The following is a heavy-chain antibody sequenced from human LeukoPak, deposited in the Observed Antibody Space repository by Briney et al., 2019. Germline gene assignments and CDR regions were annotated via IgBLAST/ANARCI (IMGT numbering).Heavy chain of an antibody. J-gene: IGHJ6*04. D-gene: IGHD2-15*01. CDR3: ARVVSDTPSEYYYYGMDV. V-gene: IGHV1-69*13. CDR2: IIPIFVTA. Sequence: ASVKVSCKASGGTFSSYAISWVRQAPGQGLESMGGIIPIFVTANYAQKFQGRVTITADESTSTAYMELSSLRSEDTAVYYCARVVSDTPSEYYYYGMDVWGKGTTVTVSS. CDR1: GGTFSSYA.